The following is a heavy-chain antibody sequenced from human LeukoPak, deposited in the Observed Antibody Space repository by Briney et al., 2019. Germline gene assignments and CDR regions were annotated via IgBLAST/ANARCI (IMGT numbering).Heavy chain of an antibody. V-gene: IGHV1-69*13. J-gene: IGHJ3*02. CDR2: IIPIFGTA. CDR3: ASGRRYYYDRVVDI. Sequence: ASVKVSCKASGGTFSSYAISWVRQAPGQGLEWMGGIIPIFGTANYAQKFQGRVTITADESTSTAYMELSSLRSEDTAVYYCASGRRYYYDRVVDIWGQGTMVTVSS. CDR1: GGTFSSYA. D-gene: IGHD3-22*01.